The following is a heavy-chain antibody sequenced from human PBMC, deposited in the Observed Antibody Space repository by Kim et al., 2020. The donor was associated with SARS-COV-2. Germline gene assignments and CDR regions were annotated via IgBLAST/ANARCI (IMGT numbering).Heavy chain of an antibody. D-gene: IGHD2-15*01. J-gene: IGHJ5*02. CDR2: ISGSSGDT. CDR3: AREYCGGGRCSSNWFDP. V-gene: IGHV1-18*04. Sequence: ASVKVSCKASGYTFTTYDISWVRQAPGQGLEWMGWISGSSGDTDYAQNLQGRVTISTDTFTGTAYMDLRSLRTDDTAIYYCAREYCGGGRCSSNWFDPWGQVTLVTVSS. CDR1: GYTFTTYD.